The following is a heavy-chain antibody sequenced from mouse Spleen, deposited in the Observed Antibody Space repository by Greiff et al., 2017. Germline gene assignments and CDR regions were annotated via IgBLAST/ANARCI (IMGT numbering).Heavy chain of an antibody. CDR3: ARGGMREIWFAT. CDR2: IYPGSGST. V-gene: IGHV1-55*01. J-gene: IGHJ3*01. CDR1: GYTFTSYW. Sequence: QVQLQQPGAELVKPGASVKMSCKASGYTFTSYWITWVKQRPGQGLEWIGDIYPGSGSTNYNEKFKSKATLTVDTSSSTAYMQLSSLTSEDSAVYYCARGGMREIWFATGAKGLWSLSLQ.